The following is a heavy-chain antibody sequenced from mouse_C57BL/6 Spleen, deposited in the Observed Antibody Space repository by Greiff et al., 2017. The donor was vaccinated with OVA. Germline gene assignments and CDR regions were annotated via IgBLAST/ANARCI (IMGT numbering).Heavy chain of an antibody. J-gene: IGHJ2*01. D-gene: IGHD2-1*01. V-gene: IGHV5-6*01. Sequence: EVMLVESGGDLVKPGGSLKLSCAASGFTFSSYGMSWVRRTPDKRLEWVATISSGGSYTYYPDSVKGRFTISRDNAKNTLYLQMSSLKSEDTAMYYCARQDYGNYEGYFDYWGQGTTLTVSS. CDR2: ISSGGSYT. CDR1: GFTFSSYG. CDR3: ARQDYGNYEGYFDY.